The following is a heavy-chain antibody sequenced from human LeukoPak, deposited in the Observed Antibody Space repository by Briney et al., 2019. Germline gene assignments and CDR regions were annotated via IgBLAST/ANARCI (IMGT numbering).Heavy chain of an antibody. J-gene: IGHJ5*02. CDR1: GFTFSSYG. Sequence: GGSLRLSCAASGFTFSSYGMHWVRQAPGKGLEWVAAISYDGSNKYYADSVKGRFTISRDNSKNTLYLQMNSLRAEDTAVYYCARAAGDSSSWYFVWFDPWGQGTLVTISS. CDR2: ISYDGSNK. D-gene: IGHD6-13*01. CDR3: ARAAGDSSSWYFVWFDP. V-gene: IGHV3-30*03.